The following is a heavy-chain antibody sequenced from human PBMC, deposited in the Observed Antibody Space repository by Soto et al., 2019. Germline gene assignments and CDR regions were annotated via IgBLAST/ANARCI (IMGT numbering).Heavy chain of an antibody. J-gene: IGHJ4*02. V-gene: IGHV4-30-2*01. Sequence: SETLSLTCAVSGGSISSGGYSWSGIRQPPGKGLEGIGYIYQSGSTYYNPSLKSRVTISVDRSKNQFSLKLSSVTAADTAVYYCARGHPLGYWGQGTLVTVSS. CDR2: IYQSGST. CDR1: GGSISSGGYS. CDR3: ARGHPLGY.